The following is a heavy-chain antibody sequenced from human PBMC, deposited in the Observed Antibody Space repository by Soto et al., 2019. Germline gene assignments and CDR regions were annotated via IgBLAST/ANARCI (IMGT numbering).Heavy chain of an antibody. D-gene: IGHD1-7*01. CDR1: GFAFDDYT. Sequence: GGSLRLSCAASGFAFDDYTMHWFRQAPGKGLEWVSLISWDGGSTYYADSVKGRFTISRDNSKNSLYLQMNSLRTEDTALYYCAKSELYYYYGMDVWGQGTTVTVSS. V-gene: IGHV3-43*01. CDR2: ISWDGGST. CDR3: AKSELYYYYGMDV. J-gene: IGHJ6*02.